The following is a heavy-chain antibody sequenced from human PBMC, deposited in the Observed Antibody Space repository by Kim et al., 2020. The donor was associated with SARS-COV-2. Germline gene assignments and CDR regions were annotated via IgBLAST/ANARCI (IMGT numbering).Heavy chain of an antibody. CDR2: ISYDGSNK. CDR3: ARSPRDYYDRSGYYYTDYYFDY. Sequence: GGSLRLSCAASGFTFSSYPMHWVRQAPGKGLEWVAVISYDGSNKYYADSVKGRFTISRDNSKNTLYLHMNSLRAEDTAVSYCARSPRDYYDRSGYYYTDYYFDYWGQGTLVTVSS. V-gene: IGHV3-30*04. J-gene: IGHJ4*02. D-gene: IGHD3-22*01. CDR1: GFTFSSYP.